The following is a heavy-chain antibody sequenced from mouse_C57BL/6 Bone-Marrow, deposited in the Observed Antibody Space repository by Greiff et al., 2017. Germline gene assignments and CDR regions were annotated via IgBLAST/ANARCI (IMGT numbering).Heavy chain of an antibody. Sequence: VKLQQPGAELVMPGASVKLSCKASGYTFTSSWMHWVKQRPGQGLEWIGEIDPSDSYTKYNQKFKGKSTLTVDKSSSTAYMQLSSLTSEDSAVYYCASRDYGIRNFDYWGQGTPLTVSS. V-gene: IGHV1-69*01. D-gene: IGHD1-1*01. CDR3: ASRDYGIRNFDY. CDR2: IDPSDSYT. CDR1: GYTFTSSW. J-gene: IGHJ2*01.